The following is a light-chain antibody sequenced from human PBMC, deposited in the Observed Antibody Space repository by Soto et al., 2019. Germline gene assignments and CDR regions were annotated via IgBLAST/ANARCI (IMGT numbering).Light chain of an antibody. V-gene: IGKV3-11*01. Sequence: EIVLTQSPATLSLSPGERATLSCRASQSVSSYLAWYQQKPGQAPRLLIYDASNRAPGIPARFSGSGSGTDFTLPISSLEPEDFAVYYCQQRSNWPPITFGQGTRLEIK. CDR3: QQRSNWPPIT. CDR2: DAS. CDR1: QSVSSY. J-gene: IGKJ5*01.